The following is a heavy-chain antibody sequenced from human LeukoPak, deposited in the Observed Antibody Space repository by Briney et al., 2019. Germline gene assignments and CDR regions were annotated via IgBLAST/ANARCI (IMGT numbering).Heavy chain of an antibody. J-gene: IGHJ4*02. V-gene: IGHV4-34*01. D-gene: IGHD1-26*01. Sequence: PSETLSLTCAVYGGSFSGYYWSWIRQPPGKGLEWIGEINHSGSTNYNPSLKSRVTISVDTSKNQFSLKLSSVTAADTAVYYCAREGEDGSYPFDYWGQGTLVTVSS. CDR3: AREGEDGSYPFDY. CDR2: INHSGST. CDR1: GGSFSGYY.